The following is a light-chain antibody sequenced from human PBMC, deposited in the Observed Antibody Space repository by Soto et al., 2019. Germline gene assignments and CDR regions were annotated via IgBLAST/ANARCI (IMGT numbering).Light chain of an antibody. CDR1: SSDVGGYNY. J-gene: IGLJ2*01. Sequence: QSVLTQPASVSASPGQSITISCTGTSSDVGGYNYVSWYQQHPGKAPKLMIYDVAHRPSGGSNRFSGSKSGNTASLTISGLQAEDEANYFCSSYTSSSTVVFGGGTQLTVL. CDR3: SSYTSSSTVV. CDR2: DVA. V-gene: IGLV2-14*01.